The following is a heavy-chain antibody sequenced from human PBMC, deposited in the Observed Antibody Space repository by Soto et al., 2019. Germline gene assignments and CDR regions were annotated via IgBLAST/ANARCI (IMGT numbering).Heavy chain of an antibody. V-gene: IGHV1-8*01. CDR1: GYTFTSYD. CDR3: ARFGSWYQNWFDP. J-gene: IGHJ5*02. Sequence: ASVKVSCKASGYTFTSYDINWLRQATGQGLEWMGWMNPNSGNTGYAQKFQGRVTMTRNTSISTAYMELSSLRSEDTAVYYCARFGSWYQNWFDPWGQGTLVTVSS. D-gene: IGHD6-13*01. CDR2: MNPNSGNT.